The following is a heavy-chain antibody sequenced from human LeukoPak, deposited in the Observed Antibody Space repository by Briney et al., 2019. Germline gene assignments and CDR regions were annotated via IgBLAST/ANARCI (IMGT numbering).Heavy chain of an antibody. CDR2: IYPGDSDT. CDR3: ARLDCSGGSCYHFDY. J-gene: IGHJ4*02. CDR1: GYGFTSYW. Sequence: GEALQISCKGSGYGFTSYWIGWGRRMPGKGVEWRGIIYPGDSDTRYSPSFQGQVTISADKSISTAYLQWSSLKASDTAMYYCARLDCSGGSCYHFDYWGQGTLVTVSS. V-gene: IGHV5-51*01. D-gene: IGHD2-15*01.